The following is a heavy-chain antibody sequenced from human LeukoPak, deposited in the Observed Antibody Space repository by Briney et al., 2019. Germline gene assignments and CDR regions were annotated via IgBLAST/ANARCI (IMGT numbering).Heavy chain of an antibody. CDR3: ARDSDYGGPNY. D-gene: IGHD4-23*01. Sequence: SETLSLTCTVSGGSISSHYWSWIRQPPGKGLEWIGSIYYSGSTYYNPSLKSRVTISVDTSKNQFSLKLSSVTAADTAVYYCARDSDYGGPNYWGQGTLVTVSS. V-gene: IGHV4-59*05. CDR2: IYYSGST. J-gene: IGHJ4*02. CDR1: GGSISSHY.